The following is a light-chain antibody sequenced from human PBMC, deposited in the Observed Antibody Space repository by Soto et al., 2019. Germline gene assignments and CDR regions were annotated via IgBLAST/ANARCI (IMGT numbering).Light chain of an antibody. CDR2: AVS. V-gene: IGKV1-39*01. CDR1: QSISSY. J-gene: IGKJ1*01. CDR3: QQSYSTPPKT. Sequence: DIQMTQSPSSLSASVGDRVTITCRASQSISSYLNWYQQKPGKAPKLLIYAVSSLLSGVPSRFSGSGSGTDFTLTIISLQPEDFATYYCQQSYSTPPKTFGQGTKVEIK.